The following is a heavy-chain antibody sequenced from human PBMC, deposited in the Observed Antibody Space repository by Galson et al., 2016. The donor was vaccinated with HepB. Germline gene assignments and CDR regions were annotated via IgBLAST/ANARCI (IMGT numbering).Heavy chain of an antibody. D-gene: IGHD3-22*01. V-gene: IGHV5-51*01. CDR1: GYSFTSYW. CDR2: IYPGDPST. J-gene: IGHJ4*02. CDR3: ARRNYNDNSAAIDH. Sequence: QSGAEVKKPGESLKISCEGSGYSFTSYWIGWVRQMPGKGLEWMGIIYPGDPSTRYSPSFLGQATISADKSISTAYLQWSSLKASDTAIYYCARRNYNDNSAAIDHWGQGTLVTVSS.